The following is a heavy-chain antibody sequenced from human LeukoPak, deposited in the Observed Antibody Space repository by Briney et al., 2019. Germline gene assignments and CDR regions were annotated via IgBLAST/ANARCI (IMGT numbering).Heavy chain of an antibody. CDR1: GFSFRDHY. Sequence: GGSLRLSCAASGFSFRDHYMAWVRQAPGKGLEWVGRIRNKGNSYTTEYAASVKGRFTISRDDPKNSLYLQMNSLRAEDTAVYYCAKEGQQLDDGSLHYWGQGTLVTVSS. V-gene: IGHV3-72*01. D-gene: IGHD6-13*01. J-gene: IGHJ4*02. CDR2: IRNKGNSYTT. CDR3: AKEGQQLDDGSLHY.